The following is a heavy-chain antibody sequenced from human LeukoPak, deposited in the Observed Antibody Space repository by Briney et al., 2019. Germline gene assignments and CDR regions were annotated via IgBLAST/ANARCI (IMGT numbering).Heavy chain of an antibody. J-gene: IGHJ6*02. CDR1: GGSFSGYY. Sequence: SETLSLTCAVYGGSFSGYYWSWIRQSPGKGLEWIGEINPGGGTNYNPSLKSRVTMSVDMSKNQFSLKLNSATAADTAVYYCVRSYNYGPFVWGQGTTVTVSS. D-gene: IGHD5-24*01. CDR2: INPGGGT. V-gene: IGHV4-34*01. CDR3: VRSYNYGPFV.